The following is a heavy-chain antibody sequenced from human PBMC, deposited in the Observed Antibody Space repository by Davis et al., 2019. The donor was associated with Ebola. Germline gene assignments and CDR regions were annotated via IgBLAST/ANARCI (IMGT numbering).Heavy chain of an antibody. J-gene: IGHJ4*02. CDR1: GFSFSSYT. Sequence: GESLKISCAASGFSFSSYTMSWVRQAPGKGLEWVSSISSSSSYIYYADSVKGRFTISRDNAKNSLYLQMNSLRAEDTAVYYCARDWGRIVGATTFDYWGQGTLVTVSS. CDR2: ISSSSSYI. D-gene: IGHD1-26*01. CDR3: ARDWGRIVGATTFDY. V-gene: IGHV3-21*01.